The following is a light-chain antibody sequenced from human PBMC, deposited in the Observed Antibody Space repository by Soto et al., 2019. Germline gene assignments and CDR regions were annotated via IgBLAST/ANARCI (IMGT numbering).Light chain of an antibody. CDR3: ATWEDNLTARV. J-gene: IGLJ3*02. CDR1: ISNIGSNP. V-gene: IGLV1-47*01. Sequence: QSVLTQPPSASGTPGQRVTISCSGGISNIGSNPVYWHQHLPGTAPKLLVYRNNQRPSGVPDRFSDSKSGTSAFLAISGLRSEDEADYYCATWEDNLTARVFGGGTKLTVL. CDR2: RNN.